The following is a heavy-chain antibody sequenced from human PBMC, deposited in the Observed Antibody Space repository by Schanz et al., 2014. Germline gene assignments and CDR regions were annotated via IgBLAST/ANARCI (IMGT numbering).Heavy chain of an antibody. V-gene: IGHV3-7*03. D-gene: IGHD5-12*01. Sequence: EVQLVESGGALVQPGGSLRLSCSASRFTFSDHWMSWVRQAPGKGLEWVANIKGDSSVKAYVDSVRGRFTLSRDNVKNSVYLQMNSLRVEDTAVYYCARDPNSVNELDYWGQGTLVTVSS. J-gene: IGHJ4*02. CDR2: IKGDSSVK. CDR3: ARDPNSVNELDY. CDR1: RFTFSDHW.